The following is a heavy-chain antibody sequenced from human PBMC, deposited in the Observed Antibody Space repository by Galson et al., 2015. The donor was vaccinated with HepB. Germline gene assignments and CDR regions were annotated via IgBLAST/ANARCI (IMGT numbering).Heavy chain of an antibody. CDR3: ASNILTGYFGRGGYFDY. D-gene: IGHD3-9*01. V-gene: IGHV4-39*01. CDR1: GGSISSSSYY. J-gene: IGHJ4*02. Sequence: SETLSLTCTVSGGSISSSSYYWGWIRQPPGKGLEWIGSIYYSGSTYYNPPLKSRVTISVDTSKNQFSLKLSSVTAADTAVYYCASNILTGYFGRGGYFDYWGQGTLVTVSS. CDR2: IYYSGST.